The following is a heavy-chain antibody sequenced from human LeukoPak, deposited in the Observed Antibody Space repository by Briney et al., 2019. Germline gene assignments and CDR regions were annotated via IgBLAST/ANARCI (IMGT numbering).Heavy chain of an antibody. J-gene: IGHJ4*02. V-gene: IGHV4-59*08. D-gene: IGHD3-10*01. CDR1: GGSISSYY. Sequence: PSETLSLTCTVSGGSISSYYWSWIRQPPGKGLEWLGYIYSSGSTNYNPSLKSRVTISVDTSKNQFSLKLSSVTTADTAVYYCARHPRPTYYGSGSSDYWGQGTLVTVSS. CDR2: IYSSGST. CDR3: ARHPRPTYYGSGSSDY.